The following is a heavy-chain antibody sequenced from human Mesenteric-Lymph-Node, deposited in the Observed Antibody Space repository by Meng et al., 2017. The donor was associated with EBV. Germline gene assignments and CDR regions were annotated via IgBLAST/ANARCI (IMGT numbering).Heavy chain of an antibody. CDR3: ARAYNSGYLMGWLDP. Sequence: QVQQVQAGDEVRKPGASVKVSCRSSGYTFTDYGITWVRQAPGQGLECMGWIRGYNGDTKYARNFQGRVTMTTDTSTSTAYMELRSLRSDDTAVYYCARAYNSGYLMGWLDPWGQGTLVTVSS. J-gene: IGHJ5*02. CDR1: GYTFTDYG. D-gene: IGHD3-22*01. V-gene: IGHV1-18*01. CDR2: IRGYNGDT.